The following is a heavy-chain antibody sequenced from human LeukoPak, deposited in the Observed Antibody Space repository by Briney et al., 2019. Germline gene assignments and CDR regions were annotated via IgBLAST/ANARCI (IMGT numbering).Heavy chain of an antibody. CDR3: ARDQAFYDILTGYLDF. J-gene: IGHJ4*02. Sequence: SVKVSCKASGGTFSSYAISWVRQAPGQGLEWMGRIIPILGIANYAQKFQGRVTITADKSTSTAYMELSSLRSEDTAVYYCARDQAFYDILTGYLDFWGQGTLVTVSS. CDR2: IIPILGIA. D-gene: IGHD3-9*01. CDR1: GGTFSSYA. V-gene: IGHV1-69*04.